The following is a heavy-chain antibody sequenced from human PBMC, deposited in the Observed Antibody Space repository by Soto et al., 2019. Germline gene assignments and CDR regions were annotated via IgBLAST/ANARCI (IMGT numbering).Heavy chain of an antibody. Sequence: QEQLVESGGGVVQPGRSLRLSCAASGFALTPYAMHWVRQAPGKGLEWVAIISYDGSYRSYGDSVKGRFTISRDNSENSLYLLMDSLRSEDTAVYYCARDWDRGGGSYLWKFDLWGRGTLVTVSS. D-gene: IGHD1-26*01. CDR3: ARDWDRGGGSYLWKFDL. J-gene: IGHJ2*01. CDR1: GFALTPYA. V-gene: IGHV3-30-3*01. CDR2: ISYDGSYR.